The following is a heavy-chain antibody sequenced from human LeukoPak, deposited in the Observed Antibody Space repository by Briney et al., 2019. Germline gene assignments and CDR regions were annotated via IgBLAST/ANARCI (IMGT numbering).Heavy chain of an antibody. CDR1: GFTVSSNY. CDR2: IYSGGST. D-gene: IGHD3-10*01. Sequence: GGSLRLSCAASGFTVSSNYMSWVRQAPGKGLEWVSVIYSGGSTYYADSVKGRFTISRDNSKNTLYLRMNSLRAEDTAVYYCARRRVTMVRGVTTEADYWGQGTLVTVSS. V-gene: IGHV3-53*01. CDR3: ARRRVTMVRGVTTEADY. J-gene: IGHJ4*02.